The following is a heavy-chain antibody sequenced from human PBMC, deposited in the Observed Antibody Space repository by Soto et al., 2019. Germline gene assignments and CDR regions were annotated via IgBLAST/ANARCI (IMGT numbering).Heavy chain of an antibody. CDR1: GVTFKDYG. J-gene: IGHJ2*01. CDR2: ISYDGKQT. Sequence: GSLRLSCGAPGVTFKDYGMHWVRQAPGKGLEWVAVISYDGKQTYYADSVKGRFTISKDKSKRTLFLQMNSLRVDDTAVYYCARDGWGSNWYFDLWGCGTLVTVSS. CDR3: ARDGWGSNWYFDL. V-gene: IGHV3-30*03. D-gene: IGHD3-16*01.